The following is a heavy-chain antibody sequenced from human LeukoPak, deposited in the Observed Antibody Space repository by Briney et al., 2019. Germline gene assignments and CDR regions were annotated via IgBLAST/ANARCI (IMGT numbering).Heavy chain of an antibody. Sequence: GASVKVSCKASGYTFTGYYMHWVRQAPGQGLEWVGWINPNSGGTNYAQKFQGRVTMTRDMSTTTDYMELSSLRSEDTAVYYCARDNSVGDIAWWFDPWGQGTLVTVSS. CDR3: ARDNSVGDIAWWFDP. CDR2: INPNSGGT. CDR1: GYTFTGYY. V-gene: IGHV1-2*02. J-gene: IGHJ5*02. D-gene: IGHD3-16*02.